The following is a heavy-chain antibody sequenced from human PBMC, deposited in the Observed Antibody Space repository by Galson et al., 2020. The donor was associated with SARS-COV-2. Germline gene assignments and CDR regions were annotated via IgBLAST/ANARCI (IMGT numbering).Heavy chain of an antibody. V-gene: IGHV3-11*06. CDR2: NRGSSSHT. J-gene: IGHJ5*02. CDR3: ARVVTLTDFWSGHKWFDP. Sequence: KIGESLKISCAASGFTFSDYYLTWLRQAPGTGLELLSYNRGSSSHTNYADSVKGRFTISRDNAKNSLYLQMNSLRVDDTAVYYCARVVTLTDFWSGHKWFDPWGQGTLVTVSS. D-gene: IGHD3-3*01. CDR1: GFTFSDYY.